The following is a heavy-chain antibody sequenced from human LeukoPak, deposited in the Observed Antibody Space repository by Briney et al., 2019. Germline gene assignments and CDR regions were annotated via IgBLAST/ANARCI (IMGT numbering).Heavy chain of an antibody. D-gene: IGHD6-6*01. CDR3: ARSQEQLAPPYYFDY. CDR2: IYYSGST. Sequence: SETLSLTCTVSGGSISSSSYYWGWIRQPPGKGLEWIGSIYYSGSTYYNPSLKSRVTISVDTSKNQFSLKLSSVTAADTAVYYCARSQEQLAPPYYFDYWGQGTLVTVSS. V-gene: IGHV4-39*01. CDR1: GGSISSSSYY. J-gene: IGHJ4*02.